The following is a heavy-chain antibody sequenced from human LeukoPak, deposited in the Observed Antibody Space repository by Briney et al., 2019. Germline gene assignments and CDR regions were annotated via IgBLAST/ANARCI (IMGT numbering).Heavy chain of an antibody. J-gene: IGHJ4*02. Sequence: SETLSLTCAVYGGSFSGYYWSWIRQPPGKGLEWIGEINYSGSTNYNPSLKSRVTISVDTSKNQFSLKLSSVTAADTAVYYCARGARIQLWSNRGGLPHFDYWGQGTLVTVSS. D-gene: IGHD5-18*01. CDR2: INYSGST. CDR3: ARGARIQLWSNRGGLPHFDY. CDR1: GGSFSGYY. V-gene: IGHV4-34*01.